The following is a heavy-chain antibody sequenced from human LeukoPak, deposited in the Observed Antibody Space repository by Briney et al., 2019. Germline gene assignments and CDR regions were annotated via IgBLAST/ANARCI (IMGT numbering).Heavy chain of an antibody. V-gene: IGHV3-23*01. CDR1: GLTFSNYA. Sequence: GGSLRLSCAASGLTFSNYAMSWVRQAPGKGLELVSAVSGRDTSTYYADSVKGRFNISRDNSKNTLYLQMNSLRAEDTAIYYCAKWGDYDVLTGYYDSDYWGQGTLVTVSS. CDR2: VSGRDTST. J-gene: IGHJ4*02. D-gene: IGHD3-9*01. CDR3: AKWGDYDVLTGYYDSDY.